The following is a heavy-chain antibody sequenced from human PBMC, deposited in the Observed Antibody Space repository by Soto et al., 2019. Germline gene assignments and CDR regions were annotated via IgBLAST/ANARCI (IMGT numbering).Heavy chain of an antibody. CDR1: GYTFTSYG. CDR3: ARVFEATMYYYDSSGYYQFDY. CDR2: ISAYNGNT. Sequence: ASVKVSCKASGYTFTSYGISWVRQAPGQGLEWMGWISAYNGNTNYAQKLQGRVTMTTDTSTSTAYMELRSLRSDDTAVYYCARVFEATMYYYDSSGYYQFDYWGQGTLVTVSS. D-gene: IGHD3-22*01. V-gene: IGHV1-18*01. J-gene: IGHJ4*02.